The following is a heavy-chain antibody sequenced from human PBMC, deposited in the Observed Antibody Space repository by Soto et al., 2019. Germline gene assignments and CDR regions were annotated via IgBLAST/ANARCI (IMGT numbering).Heavy chain of an antibody. CDR1: GYSFTSYW. J-gene: IGHJ6*02. D-gene: IGHD3-9*01. V-gene: IGHV5-51*01. CDR3: ARLPRRHFHWLLEQPGAYGMGV. Sequence: GESLKISCKGSGYSFTSYWIGWVRQMPGKGLEWMGIIYPGDSDTRYSPSFQGQVTISADKSISTAYLQWSSLKASDTAMYYCARLPRRHFHWLLEQPGAYGMGVWGQGTTVTVSS. CDR2: IYPGDSDT.